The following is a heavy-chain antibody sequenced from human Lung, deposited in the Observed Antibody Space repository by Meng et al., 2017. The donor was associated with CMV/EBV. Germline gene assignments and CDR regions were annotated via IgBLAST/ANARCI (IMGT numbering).Heavy chain of an antibody. J-gene: IGHJ4*03. V-gene: IGHV1-8*03. Sequence: ASVXVSXKASGYTFTSYDINWVRQATGQGLEWMGWMNPNSGNTGYAQKFQGRVTITRNTSISTAYMELSSLRSEDTAVYYCATYISGCYLGVGGDGDYWGHGTLVTVSS. CDR1: GYTFTSYD. CDR2: MNPNSGNT. D-gene: IGHD1-26*01. CDR3: ATYISGCYLGVGGDGDY.